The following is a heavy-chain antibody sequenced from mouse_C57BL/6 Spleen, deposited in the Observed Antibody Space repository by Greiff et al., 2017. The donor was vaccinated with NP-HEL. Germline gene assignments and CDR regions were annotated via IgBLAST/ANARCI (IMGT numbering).Heavy chain of an antibody. Sequence: QVQLQQSGPELVKPGASVKISCKASGYAFSSSWMNWVKQRPGKGLEWIGRIYPGDGDTNYNGKFKGKATLTADKSSSTAYRQLSSLTSEDSAVYFCARSVNCPFDYWGQGTTLTVSS. CDR1: GYAFSSSW. D-gene: IGHD4-1*01. CDR3: ARSVNCPFDY. J-gene: IGHJ2*01. CDR2: IYPGDGDT. V-gene: IGHV1-82*01.